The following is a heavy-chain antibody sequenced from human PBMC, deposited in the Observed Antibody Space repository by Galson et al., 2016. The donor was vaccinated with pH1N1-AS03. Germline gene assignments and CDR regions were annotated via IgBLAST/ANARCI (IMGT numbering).Heavy chain of an antibody. CDR3: AKVYSKYSYGLEHLDY. CDR1: RFTFSDYG. CDR2: IYSDGSVK. V-gene: IGHV3-30*18. J-gene: IGHJ4*02. D-gene: IGHD3-16*01. Sequence: SLRLSCATSRFTFSDYGMNWVRQAPGKGLEWVAGIYSDGSVKNYRDSVKGRFTISRDNSKNTLFLQMSSLRPEDTAVYYCAKVYSKYSYGLEHLDYWGQGTLVTVSS.